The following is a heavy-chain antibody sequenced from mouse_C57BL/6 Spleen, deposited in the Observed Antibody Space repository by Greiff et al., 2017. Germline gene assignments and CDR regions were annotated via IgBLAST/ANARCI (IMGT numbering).Heavy chain of an antibody. J-gene: IGHJ4*01. CDR1: GYTFTSYW. CDR3: ARSLYYDYDGGDYYAMDY. CDR2: IYPGSGST. V-gene: IGHV1-55*01. D-gene: IGHD2-4*01. Sequence: VQLQQPGAELVKPGASVKMSCKASGYTFTSYWITWVKQRPGQGLEWIGDIYPGSGSTNYNEKFKSKATLTVDTSSSTAYMQRSSLTSEDSAVYYCARSLYYDYDGGDYYAMDYWGQGTSVTVSS.